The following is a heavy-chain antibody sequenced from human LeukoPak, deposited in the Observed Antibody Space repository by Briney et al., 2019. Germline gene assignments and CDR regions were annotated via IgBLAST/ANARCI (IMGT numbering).Heavy chain of an antibody. CDR2: IDNDGGST. CDR3: ARGHTAVTRHFDF. J-gene: IGHJ4*02. D-gene: IGHD4-17*01. CDR1: GFTFHSYW. Sequence: GGSLRLSCAASGFTFHSYWMHWVRQAPGKGLVWVSRIDNDGGSTTYADSVKGRFTISRDDAKNLLYLDMNSLRAEDTAVYYCARGHTAVTRHFDFWGQGTLVTVSS. V-gene: IGHV3-74*01.